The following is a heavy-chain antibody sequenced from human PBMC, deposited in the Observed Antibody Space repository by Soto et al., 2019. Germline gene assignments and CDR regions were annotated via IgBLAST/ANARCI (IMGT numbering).Heavy chain of an antibody. CDR2: FNPSGLST. Sequence: QVHLVQSGAEAKKPGASVNVSCQASGSITNHHMHWVRQAPGQGLEWMGIFNPSGLSTTYAQKFQGRVTITRDTYTSTVYMELSSLTSEDTAVYFCAKVTHRGPIAVAGPLGSWGQGTLVIVSS. CDR1: GSITNHH. CDR3: AKVTHRGPIAVAGPLGS. J-gene: IGHJ4*02. V-gene: IGHV1-46*01. D-gene: IGHD6-19*01.